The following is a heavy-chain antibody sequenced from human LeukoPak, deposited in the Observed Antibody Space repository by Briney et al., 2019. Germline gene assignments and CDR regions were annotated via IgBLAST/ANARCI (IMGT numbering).Heavy chain of an antibody. Sequence: GASVRVSCKASGYSFNNYDISWVRQAPGQGLEWMGWMNPSSGNTGSAQKFQGRVTMTRESSINTAYMELTSLRSDDTAVYYCARELIGLRYFDWFQPHYYYGMDVWGQGTTVTVSS. CDR2: MNPSSGNT. CDR3: ARELIGLRYFDWFQPHYYYGMDV. CDR1: GYSFNNYD. V-gene: IGHV1-8*01. J-gene: IGHJ6*02. D-gene: IGHD3-9*01.